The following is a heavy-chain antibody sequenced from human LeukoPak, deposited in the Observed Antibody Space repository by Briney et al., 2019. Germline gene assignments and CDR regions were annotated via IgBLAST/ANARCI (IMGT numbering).Heavy chain of an antibody. V-gene: IGHV3-53*01. J-gene: IGHJ6*02. CDR1: GFTFSSYA. CDR3: ATSIAVAGTQDYYYYYGMDV. Sequence: PGGSLRLSCAASGFTFSSYAMHWVRQAPGKGLEWVSVIYSGGSTYYADSVKGRFTISRDNSKNTLYLQMNSLRAEDTAVYYCATSIAVAGTQDYYYYYGMDVWGQGTTVTVSS. D-gene: IGHD6-19*01. CDR2: IYSGGST.